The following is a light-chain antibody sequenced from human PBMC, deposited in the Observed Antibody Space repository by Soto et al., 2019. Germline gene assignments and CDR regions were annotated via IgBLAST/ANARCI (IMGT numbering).Light chain of an antibody. V-gene: IGKV3-20*01. CDR2: DAS. CDR3: QQYGSSLYT. J-gene: IGKJ2*01. Sequence: EIVLTQSPGTMSLSSGQRATLSCRASETVSRSYLAWYQQTPGQAPRLLIYDASRRATGIPDRFSGSGSGTDFSLTINRLEPEDFAVYYCQQYGSSLYTFGQGTKVEIK. CDR1: ETVSRSY.